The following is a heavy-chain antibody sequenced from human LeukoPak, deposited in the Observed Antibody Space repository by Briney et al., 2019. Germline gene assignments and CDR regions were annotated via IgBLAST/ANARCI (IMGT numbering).Heavy chain of an antibody. Sequence: SETLSLTCSVSGDSISSSSYYWGWIRQPPGKGLEWIGSISYSGNTYYNPSLKSRVTISVDTSKNQFSLKLSSVTAADTAVYYCARDPGMEYYFDYWGQGTLVTVSS. CDR3: ARDPGMEYYFDY. CDR1: GDSISSSSYY. J-gene: IGHJ4*02. CDR2: ISYSGNT. D-gene: IGHD3-3*01. V-gene: IGHV4-39*07.